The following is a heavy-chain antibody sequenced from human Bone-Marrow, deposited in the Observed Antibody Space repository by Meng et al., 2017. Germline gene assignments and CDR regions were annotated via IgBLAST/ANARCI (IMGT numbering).Heavy chain of an antibody. D-gene: IGHD6-13*01. J-gene: IGHJ6*02. V-gene: IGHV3-11*01. CDR1: GFTFSDYY. CDR3: ARDASYSSSWYEGFYYYGMDV. CDR2: ISSSGSTI. Sequence: GGSLRLSCAASGFTFSDYYMSWIRQAPGKGLEWVSYISSSGSTIYYADSVKGRFTISKDNAKNSLYLQMNSLRAEDTAVYYCARDASYSSSWYEGFYYYGMDVWGQGTTVTVSS.